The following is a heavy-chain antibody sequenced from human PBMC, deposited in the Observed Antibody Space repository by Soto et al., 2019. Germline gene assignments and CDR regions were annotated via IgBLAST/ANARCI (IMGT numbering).Heavy chain of an antibody. CDR2: IYYRGST. CDR3: ARGFGGANWFDP. CDR1: GGSVSSGSYY. D-gene: IGHD3-10*01. V-gene: IGHV4-61*01. Sequence: PSETLGIGCTFSGGSVSSGSYYWSWIRQPPGKGLEWIRYIYYRGSTKYNPSLKSRVTISVDTSKNQFSLKLSYVTAADTAVNYCARGFGGANWFDPWGQGTLVTVSS. J-gene: IGHJ5*02.